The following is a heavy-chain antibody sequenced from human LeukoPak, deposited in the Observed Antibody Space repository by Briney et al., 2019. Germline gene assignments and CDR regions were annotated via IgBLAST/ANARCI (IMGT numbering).Heavy chain of an antibody. CDR2: ISYDGSNK. D-gene: IGHD1-26*01. CDR3: ARGSVEYQRIWELLFTYYFDY. Sequence: PGRSLRLSCAASGFTFSSYAMHWVRQAPGKGLEWVAVISYDGSNKYYADSVKGRFTISRDNSKNTLYLQMNSLRAEDTAVYNCARGSVEYQRIWELLFTYYFDYWGQGTLVTVSS. V-gene: IGHV3-30-3*01. J-gene: IGHJ4*02. CDR1: GFTFSSYA.